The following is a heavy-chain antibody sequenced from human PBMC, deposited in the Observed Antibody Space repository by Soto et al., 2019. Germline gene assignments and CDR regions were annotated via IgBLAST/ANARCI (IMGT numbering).Heavy chain of an antibody. CDR2: INSDGSIT. CDR3: ARGGATTGX. CDR1: GFTFSGYW. Sequence: GGSLRLSCAASGFTFSGYWMHWVRQVPGKGLVWVSRINSDGSITGYADSVKGRFTISRENDKNTLYLKMSNLRVEDTAVYFCARGGATTGXWGQGTLVTVSX. J-gene: IGHJ4*02. D-gene: IGHD1-26*01. V-gene: IGHV3-74*01.